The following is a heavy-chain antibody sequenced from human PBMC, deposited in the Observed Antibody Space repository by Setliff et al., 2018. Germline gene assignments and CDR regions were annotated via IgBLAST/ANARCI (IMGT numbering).Heavy chain of an antibody. CDR3: ARASRYGTIRYRGDYYMDV. V-gene: IGHV7-4-1*02. CDR2: INTNTGNP. Sequence: ASVKVSCKASGYTFTTYAISWMRQAPGQGLGWMGWINTNTGNPSYAQGFTGRFVFSLDTSVSTAYLQISSLKADDTAVYYCARASRYGTIRYRGDYYMDVWGKGTTVTVSS. CDR1: GYTFTTYA. J-gene: IGHJ6*03. D-gene: IGHD5-12*01.